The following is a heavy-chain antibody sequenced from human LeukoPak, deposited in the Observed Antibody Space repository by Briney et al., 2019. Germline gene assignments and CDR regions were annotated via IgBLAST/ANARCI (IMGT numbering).Heavy chain of an antibody. J-gene: IGHJ4*02. CDR1: GFSFSGYY. CDR2: INHSGST. Sequence: SETLSLTCAVYGFSFSGYYWSWLRQPPGKGLEWFGEINHSGSTNYNPSLKSRVTISVDTSKTSFSLKLSSVTAADTDVYYCARGPSYTYYYDRSGYHLNYWGQGTLVTVSS. D-gene: IGHD3-22*01. CDR3: ARGPSYTYYYDRSGYHLNY. V-gene: IGHV4-34*01.